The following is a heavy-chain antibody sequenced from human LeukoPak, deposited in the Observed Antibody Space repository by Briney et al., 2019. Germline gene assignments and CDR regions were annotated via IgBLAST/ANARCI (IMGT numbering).Heavy chain of an antibody. J-gene: IGHJ4*02. CDR2: SSGYNGNT. Sequence: GASVKVSCKASGYSFKNYGITWVRQAPGQGLEWMGWSSGYNGNTNYARKLQGRVTMTTDTSTSTAYMELRSLRSDDTAVYYCARDQSLVVAAPDFWGQGTLVTVSS. CDR3: ARDQSLVVAAPDF. V-gene: IGHV1-18*01. D-gene: IGHD5-12*01. CDR1: GYSFKNYG.